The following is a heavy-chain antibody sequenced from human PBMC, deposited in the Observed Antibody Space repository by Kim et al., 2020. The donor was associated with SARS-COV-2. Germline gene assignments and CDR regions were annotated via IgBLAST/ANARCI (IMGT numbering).Heavy chain of an antibody. J-gene: IGHJ4*02. D-gene: IGHD1-7*01. CDR2: IYYTGSG. V-gene: IGHV4-39*01. CDR1: GASISSSNYY. CDR3: ARRNYPYYFDY. Sequence: SETLSLTCTVSGASISSSNYYRGWIRQPPGKGLEWIATIYYTGSGNYNPSLQSRVTTSVDTSKNQFSLTLNSVTAADTAVYYCARRNYPYYFDYWGQGTLVTVSS.